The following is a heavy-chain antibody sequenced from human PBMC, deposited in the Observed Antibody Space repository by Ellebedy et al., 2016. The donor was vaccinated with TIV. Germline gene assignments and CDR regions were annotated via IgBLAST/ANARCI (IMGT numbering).Heavy chain of an antibody. CDR3: ARGYDYVWGSYRSKKYYFDY. J-gene: IGHJ4*02. D-gene: IGHD3-16*02. Sequence: SETLSLTXAVYGGSFSGYYWSWIRQPPGKGLEWIGEINHSGSTNYNPSLKSRVTISVDTSKNQFSLKLSSVTAADTAVYYCARGYDYVWGSYRSKKYYFDYWGQGTLVTVSS. CDR2: INHSGST. CDR1: GGSFSGYY. V-gene: IGHV4-34*01.